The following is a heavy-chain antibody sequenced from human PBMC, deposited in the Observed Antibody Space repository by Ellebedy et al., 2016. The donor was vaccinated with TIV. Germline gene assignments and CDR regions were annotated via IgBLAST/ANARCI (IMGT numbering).Heavy chain of an antibody. CDR3: ARRNWGSDHFDY. V-gene: IGHV1-69*13. CDR2: IIPMFGTP. CDR1: GGTFSSSA. Sequence: SVKVSCXAAGGTFSSSAISWVRQAPGQGLEWMGQIIPMFGTPNYAQRFQGRFTITADESTSSAYMELSSLRSEDTAVYYCARRNWGSDHFDYWGQGTLVTVSS. J-gene: IGHJ4*02. D-gene: IGHD7-27*01.